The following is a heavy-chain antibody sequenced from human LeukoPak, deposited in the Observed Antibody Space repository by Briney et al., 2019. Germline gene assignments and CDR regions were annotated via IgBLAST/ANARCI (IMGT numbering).Heavy chain of an antibody. D-gene: IGHD4-11*01. CDR1: GFTFSDYY. J-gene: IGHJ4*02. V-gene: IGHV3-11*01. CDR2: ISSSGSTI. Sequence: KPGGSQRLSCAASGFTFSDYYMSWIRQAPGKGLEWVSYISSSGSTIYYADSVKGRFTISRDNAKNSLYLQMNSLRAEDTAVYYCAREMTTVTSFDYWGQGTLVTVSS. CDR3: AREMTTVTSFDY.